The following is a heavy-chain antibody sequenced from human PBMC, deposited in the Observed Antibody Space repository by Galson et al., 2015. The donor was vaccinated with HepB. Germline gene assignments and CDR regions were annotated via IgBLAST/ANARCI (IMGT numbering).Heavy chain of an antibody. V-gene: IGHV1-8*01. J-gene: IGHJ6*03. D-gene: IGHD3-22*01. CDR3: ARPIYDSSGYYPPGVYYYMDV. Sequence: SVKVSCKASGYTFTSYDINWVRQATGQGLEWMGWMNPNSGNTGYAQKFQGRVTMTRNTSISTAYMELSSLRSEDTAVYYCARPIYDSSGYYPPGVYYYMDVWGKGTTVTVSS. CDR2: MNPNSGNT. CDR1: GYTFTSYD.